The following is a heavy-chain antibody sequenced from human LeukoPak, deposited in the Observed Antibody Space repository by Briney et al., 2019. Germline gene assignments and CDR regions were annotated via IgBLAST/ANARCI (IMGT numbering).Heavy chain of an antibody. CDR2: ISYDGSNK. V-gene: IGHV3-30*04. CDR3: ARAGGGGKEDYYYYYMDA. CDR1: GFTFSSYA. Sequence: PGRPLRLSCAASGFTFSSYAMHWVRQAPGKGLEWVAVISYDGSNKYYADSVKGRFTISRDNAKNSLYLQMNSLRAEDTALYYCARAGGGGKEDYYYYYMDAWGKGTTVTVSS. D-gene: IGHD2-15*01. J-gene: IGHJ6*03.